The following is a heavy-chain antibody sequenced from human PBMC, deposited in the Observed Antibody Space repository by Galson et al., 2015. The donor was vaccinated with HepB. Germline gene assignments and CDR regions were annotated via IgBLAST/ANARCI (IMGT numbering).Heavy chain of an antibody. J-gene: IGHJ6*03. D-gene: IGHD6-19*01. CDR2: INHSGRT. V-gene: IGHV4-34*01. CDR3: ARYTSGWHFPDYYYYMDV. CDR1: GGSFSGYY. Sequence: SETLSLTCAVYGGSFSGYYWTWIRQPPGKGLEWIGEINHSGRTDYNPSLKSRVTISVDASTNQFSLRLTSVTAADTAVYYCARYTSGWHFPDYYYYMDVWGKGTTVTVSS.